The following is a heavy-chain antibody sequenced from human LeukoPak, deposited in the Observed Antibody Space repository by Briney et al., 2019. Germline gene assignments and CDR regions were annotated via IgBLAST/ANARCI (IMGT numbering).Heavy chain of an antibody. D-gene: IGHD3-16*01. CDR3: ARGRRSVQRVAGGYYYYMDV. V-gene: IGHV4-34*01. CDR1: GGSFSVYY. CDR2: INHSGST. Sequence: PSETLSLTCAVYGGSFSVYYWSWIRQPPGKGLEWIGEINHSGSTNYNPSLKSRVTISLDTSKNQFSLKLSSVTAADTAVYYCARGRRSVQRVAGGYYYYMDVWGKGTTVTVSS. J-gene: IGHJ6*03.